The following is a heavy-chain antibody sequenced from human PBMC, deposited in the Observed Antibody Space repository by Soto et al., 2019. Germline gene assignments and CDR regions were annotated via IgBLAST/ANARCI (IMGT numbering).Heavy chain of an antibody. J-gene: IGHJ4*02. D-gene: IGHD6-19*01. V-gene: IGHV1-69*01. Sequence: QVQLEPSGGEVKQPGSSVRVSCKTSGGTFSTYAINWVRQAPGQGLEWLGAIIPLFGTADYSQKFQVRVTITADESTSTAYMELSSLRFDDTAVYFCARPKGTYSSGYYYFDFWGQGTLVTVSS. CDR3: ARPKGTYSSGYYYFDF. CDR1: GGTFSTYA. CDR2: IIPLFGTA.